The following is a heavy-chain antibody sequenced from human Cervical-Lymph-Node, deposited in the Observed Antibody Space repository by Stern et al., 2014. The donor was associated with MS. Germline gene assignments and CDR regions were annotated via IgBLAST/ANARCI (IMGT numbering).Heavy chain of an antibody. CDR1: GFTFNHYA. V-gene: IGHV3-30*03. J-gene: IGHJ4*02. Sequence: QVQLVQSGGGVVQPGRSLRLSCVVSGFTFNHYAMHWVRQAPGKGLEWVAVISYDGSNKHYADAVMGRFTISRDNSKNTLSLQMNSLRAEDTAVYCCARADVRGSYALFDYWGQGTLVTVSS. CDR3: ARADVRGSYALFDY. CDR2: ISYDGSNK. D-gene: IGHD3-16*01.